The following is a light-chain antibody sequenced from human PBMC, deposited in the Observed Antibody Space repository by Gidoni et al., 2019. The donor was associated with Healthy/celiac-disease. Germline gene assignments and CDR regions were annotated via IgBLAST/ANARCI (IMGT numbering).Light chain of an antibody. CDR2: GAS. CDR1: QSVSSSY. CDR3: QQYGSSRRLT. Sequence: EIVLTQSPGPLSLSPGDRATLSCRASQSVSSSYLAWYQQKPGQAPRLLIYGASSRATGIPDRFSGSGAGTDFTLTISRLEPEDFAVYYCQQYGSSRRLTFGGGTKVEIK. J-gene: IGKJ4*01. V-gene: IGKV3-20*01.